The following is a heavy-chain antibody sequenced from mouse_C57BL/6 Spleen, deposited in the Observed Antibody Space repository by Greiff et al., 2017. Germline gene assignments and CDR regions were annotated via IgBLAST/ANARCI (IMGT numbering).Heavy chain of an antibody. CDR2: IYPRSGNT. Sequence: VQLQQSGAELARPGASVKLSCKASGYTFTSYGISWVKQRTGQGLEWIGEIYPRSGNTYYNEKFKGKATLTADKSSSTAYMELRSLTSEDSAVYFCARGYGDYDASSWFAYWGQGTLVTVSA. J-gene: IGHJ3*01. CDR3: ARGYGDYDASSWFAY. CDR1: GYTFTSYG. V-gene: IGHV1-81*01. D-gene: IGHD2-4*01.